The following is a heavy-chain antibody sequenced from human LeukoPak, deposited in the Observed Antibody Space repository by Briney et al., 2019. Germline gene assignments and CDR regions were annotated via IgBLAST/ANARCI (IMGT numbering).Heavy chain of an antibody. CDR2: ISAYNGDT. J-gene: IGHJ4*02. CDR3: ARMVGGYSDVHFDH. CDR1: GYTFTSYG. D-gene: IGHD2-15*01. V-gene: IGHV1-18*01. Sequence: ASVKVSCKASGYTFTSYGISWVRQAPGQGHEWMGWISAYNGDTNSAQSLQGRVTMTTDTSTSTAYMELRSLRSDDTAVYYCARMVGGYSDVHFDHWGQGTLVTVSS.